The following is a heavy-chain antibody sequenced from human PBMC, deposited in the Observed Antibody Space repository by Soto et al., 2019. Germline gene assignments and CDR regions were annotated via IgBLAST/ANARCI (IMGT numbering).Heavy chain of an antibody. CDR3: AKAPLWYDSSGYYEYFQH. CDR1: GFTFSSYA. J-gene: IGHJ1*01. D-gene: IGHD3-22*01. CDR2: ISGSGGST. Sequence: EVQLLESGGGFVQPGGSLRLSCAASGFTFSSYAMSWVRQAPGKGLEWVSAISGSGGSTYYADSVKGRFTISRDNSKNSLYQQMNSLRAEDTALYYCAKAPLWYDSSGYYEYFQHWGQGTLFTVSS. V-gene: IGHV3-23*01.